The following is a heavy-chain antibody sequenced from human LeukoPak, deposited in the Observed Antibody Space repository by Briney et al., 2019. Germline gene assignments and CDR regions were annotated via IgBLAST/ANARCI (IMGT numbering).Heavy chain of an antibody. CDR1: GYTFSAYG. CDR3: ARDSHIAEVAYYFDY. D-gene: IGHD2-21*01. Sequence: EASVKVSCKASGYTFSAYGISWVRQAPGQGLEWMGYISVYSGNTNHAQKLQGGVTMTTDTSTSTAYMELRSLRSDDTAVYYCARDSHIAEVAYYFDYWGQGTLVSVSS. CDR2: ISVYSGNT. V-gene: IGHV1-18*01. J-gene: IGHJ4*02.